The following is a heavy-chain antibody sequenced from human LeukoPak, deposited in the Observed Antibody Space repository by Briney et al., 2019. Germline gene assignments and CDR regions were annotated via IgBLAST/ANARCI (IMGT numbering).Heavy chain of an antibody. V-gene: IGHV3-11*04. CDR2: ISSGGSTV. Sequence: GGSLRLSCAASGFTLSNAFMSWVRQAPGKGLEWVSYISSGGSTVHYADSVKGRFTTSRDNAKNSQFLQMNSLTAEDTAVYYCARVIIVGATGIWGQGTMVTVSS. D-gene: IGHD1-26*01. CDR1: GFTLSNAF. CDR3: ARVIIVGATGI. J-gene: IGHJ3*02.